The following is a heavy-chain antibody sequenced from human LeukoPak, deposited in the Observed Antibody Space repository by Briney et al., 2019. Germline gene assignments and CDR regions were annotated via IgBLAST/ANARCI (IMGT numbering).Heavy chain of an antibody. CDR1: GGSISSYY. CDR3: ARDRGYYDSSGYSPENWFDP. Sequence: SETLSLTCTVSGGSISSYYWSWIRQPPGKGLEWIGYIYYSGSTNYNPSLKSRVTISVDTSKNQFPLKLSSVTAADTAVYYCARDRGYYDSSGYSPENWFDPWGQGTLVTVSS. V-gene: IGHV4-59*01. D-gene: IGHD3-22*01. CDR2: IYYSGST. J-gene: IGHJ5*02.